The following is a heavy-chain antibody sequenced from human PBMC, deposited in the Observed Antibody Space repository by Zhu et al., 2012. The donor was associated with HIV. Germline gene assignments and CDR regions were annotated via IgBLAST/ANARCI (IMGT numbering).Heavy chain of an antibody. V-gene: IGHV4-59*11. D-gene: IGHD6-19*01. CDR2: TSYSGDT. CDR1: GGAINSHY. J-gene: IGHJ2*01. CDR3: ARSVSGRGWYANGYFDL. Sequence: QVQLQESGPGLVKPSETLSLTCIVSGGAINSHYCSWIRQSPGKGLEWLGSTSYSGDTNYNPSLRSRVSMSVDGSKIHFSLSLTSVTAADTAIYYCARSVSGRGWYANGYFDLWGPGILVTVSS.